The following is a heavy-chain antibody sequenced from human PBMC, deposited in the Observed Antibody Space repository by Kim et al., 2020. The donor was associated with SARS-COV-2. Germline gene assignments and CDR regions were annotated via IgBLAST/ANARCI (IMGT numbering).Heavy chain of an antibody. CDR3: AKSGSQYSSSSDYFDY. Sequence: GGSLRLSCAASGFTFSSYGMHWVRQAPGKGLEWVALISYDGTNKYYADSVKGRFTISRDNSKKTLDLQMNSLRAEDTAVYYCAKSGSQYSSSSDYFDYWGQGTLVTVSS. CDR1: GFTFSSYG. D-gene: IGHD6-6*01. V-gene: IGHV3-30*18. J-gene: IGHJ4*02. CDR2: ISYDGTNK.